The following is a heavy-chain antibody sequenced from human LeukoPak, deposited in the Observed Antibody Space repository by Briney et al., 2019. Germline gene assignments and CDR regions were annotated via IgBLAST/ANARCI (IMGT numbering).Heavy chain of an antibody. V-gene: IGHV4-34*01. J-gene: IGHJ6*03. CDR1: GGSFSGYY. D-gene: IGHD5-18*01. Sequence: SETLSLTCAVYGGSFSGYYWSWIRQPPGKGLEWIGEINHSGSTNCNPSLKSRVTISVDTSKNQFSLKLSSVTAADTAVYYCARDRIQLWLRSRDYMDVWGKGTTVTVSS. CDR3: ARDRIQLWLRSRDYMDV. CDR2: INHSGST.